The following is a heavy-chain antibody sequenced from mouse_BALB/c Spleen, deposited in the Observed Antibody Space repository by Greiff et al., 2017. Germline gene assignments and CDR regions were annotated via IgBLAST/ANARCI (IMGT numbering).Heavy chain of an antibody. V-gene: IGHV5-17*02. D-gene: IGHD4-1*01. CDR1: GFTFSSFG. J-gene: IGHJ4*01. Sequence: DVQLVESGGGLVQPGGSRKLSCAASGFTFSSFGMHWVRQAPEKGLEWVAYISSGSSTIYYADTVKGRFTISRDNPKNTLFLQMTSLRSEDTAMYYCARTGTRGAMDYWGQGTSVTVSS. CDR3: ARTGTRGAMDY. CDR2: ISSGSSTI.